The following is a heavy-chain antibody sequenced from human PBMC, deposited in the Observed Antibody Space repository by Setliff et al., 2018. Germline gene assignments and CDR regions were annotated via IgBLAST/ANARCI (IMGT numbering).Heavy chain of an antibody. J-gene: IGHJ4*02. CDR3: VRDSPSSLYNFWSGCSDY. D-gene: IGHD3-3*01. CDR2: IWYDGTNK. V-gene: IGHV3-30*02. Sequence: GSLRLSCAASGFTFSSYGMHWVRQAPGKGLEWVALIWYDGTNKYYADSVRGRFTISRDNSKNTLFLQMNSLRTDDTAVFYCVRDSPSSLYNFWSGCSDYWGQGTLVTVSS. CDR1: GFTFSSYG.